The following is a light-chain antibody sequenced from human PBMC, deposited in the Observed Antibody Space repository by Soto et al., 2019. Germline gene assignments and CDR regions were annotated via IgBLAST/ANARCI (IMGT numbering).Light chain of an antibody. CDR3: MQALQIPQT. CDR1: QSLLHSNVYIY. CDR2: LVS. V-gene: IGKV2-28*01. Sequence: DIVMTQSPLSLPVTPVEPASISFSSSQSLLHSNVYIYLYWYLQKPGQSPQLLIYLVSNRASGVPDRFSGSGSGTDFTLKISRVEAEDVGVYYCMQALQIPQTFGQGTKVDIK. J-gene: IGKJ1*01.